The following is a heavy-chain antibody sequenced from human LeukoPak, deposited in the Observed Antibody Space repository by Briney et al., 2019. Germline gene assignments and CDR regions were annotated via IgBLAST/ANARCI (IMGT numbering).Heavy chain of an antibody. CDR1: GFTFSDHF. J-gene: IGHJ4*02. CDR3: VAMLRGVGH. D-gene: IGHD3-10*01. CDR2: SRHKGNNYAT. V-gene: IGHV3-72*01. Sequence: GGSLRLSCAASGFTFSDHFMDWVRQAPGKGLEWVGRSRHKGNNYATQYAASVKDRFTISRDDSKNSLHLQMNSLKTEDTAVYFCVAMLRGVGHWGQGALVTVSS.